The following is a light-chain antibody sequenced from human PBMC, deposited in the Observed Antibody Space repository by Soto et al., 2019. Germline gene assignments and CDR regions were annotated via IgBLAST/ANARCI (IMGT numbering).Light chain of an antibody. Sequence: EIVLTQSPGTLSLSPGERATLSCRASQSVSSSYLAWYQQKPGQAPRLLIYGASSRATGIPDRFSGSGSGTEFTLTINSLQSEDFAVYYCQQYSNWPPGTLGQGTKV. CDR2: GAS. J-gene: IGKJ1*01. CDR3: QQYSNWPPGT. CDR1: QSVSSSY. V-gene: IGKV3-20*01.